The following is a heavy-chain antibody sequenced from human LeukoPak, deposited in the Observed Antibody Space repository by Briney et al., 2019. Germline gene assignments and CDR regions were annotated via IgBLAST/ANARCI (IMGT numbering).Heavy chain of an antibody. V-gene: IGHV3-30*02. Sequence: GGSLRLSCAASGFSFGYYGMHWVRQAPGKGLEWVAFIRNDGGIKYYVDSVKGRFTISRDNSKNTLYLQMNSLRAEVTALYYCAKDFHRLGEFDAFDIWGKGTMITDSS. CDR1: GFSFGYYG. D-gene: IGHD3-16*01. CDR3: AKDFHRLGEFDAFDI. J-gene: IGHJ3*02. CDR2: IRNDGGIK.